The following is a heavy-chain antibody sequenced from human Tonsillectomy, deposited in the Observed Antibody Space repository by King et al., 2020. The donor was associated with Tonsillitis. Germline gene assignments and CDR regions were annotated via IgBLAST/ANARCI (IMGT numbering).Heavy chain of an antibody. CDR3: AKRGDDFWSGYSRGEDY. J-gene: IGHJ4*02. CDR2: ISYDGSNK. Sequence: VQLVESGGGVVQPGRSLRLSCAASGFTFSSYGMHWVRQAPGKGLEWVAVISYDGSNKYYADSVKGRFTISRDNSKNTLYLQMNSLRAEDTAVYYCAKRGDDFWSGYSRGEDYWGQGTLVTVSS. V-gene: IGHV3-30*18. CDR1: GFTFSSYG. D-gene: IGHD3-3*01.